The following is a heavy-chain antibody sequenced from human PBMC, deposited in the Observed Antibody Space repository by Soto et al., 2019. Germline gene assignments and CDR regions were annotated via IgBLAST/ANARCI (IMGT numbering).Heavy chain of an antibody. CDR3: AKDIKIFGVVSTLDY. J-gene: IGHJ4*02. V-gene: IGHV3-30*18. D-gene: IGHD3-3*01. CDR1: GFTFSSYG. Sequence: QPGGSLRLSCAASGFTFSSYGMHWVRQAPGKGLEWVAVISYDGSNKYYADSVKGRFTISRDNSKNTLYLQMNSLRAEDTAEYYCAKDIKIFGVVSTLDYWGQGTLVTVSS. CDR2: ISYDGSNK.